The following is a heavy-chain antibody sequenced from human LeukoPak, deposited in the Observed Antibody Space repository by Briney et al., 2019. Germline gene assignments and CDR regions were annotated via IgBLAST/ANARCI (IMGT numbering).Heavy chain of an antibody. CDR1: GFTLSRYW. D-gene: IGHD6-13*01. Sequence: GGSLRLSRAASGFTLSRYWMSWVRQAPGKGLEWVANIKQDGSEKYYVDSVKGRFTISRDNAKNSLYLQMNSLRAEDTAVYYYARSAGSSSWYEGYYFDYWGQGTLVTVSS. J-gene: IGHJ4*02. CDR3: ARSAGSSSWYEGYYFDY. CDR2: IKQDGSEK. V-gene: IGHV3-7*01.